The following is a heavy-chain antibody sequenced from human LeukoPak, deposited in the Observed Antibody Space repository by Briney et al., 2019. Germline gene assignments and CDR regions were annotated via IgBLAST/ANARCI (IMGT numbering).Heavy chain of an antibody. CDR3: ARENDGCSSTSCHGWFDP. J-gene: IGHJ5*02. D-gene: IGHD2-2*01. CDR2: IYYSGST. CDR1: GGSVSSGSYY. V-gene: IGHV4-61*01. Sequence: SETLSLTCTVSGGSVSSGSYYRSWIRQPPGKGLEWIGYIYYSGSTNYNPSLKSRVTISVDTSKNQFSLKLSSVTAADTAVYYCARENDGCSSTSCHGWFDPWGQGTLVTVSS.